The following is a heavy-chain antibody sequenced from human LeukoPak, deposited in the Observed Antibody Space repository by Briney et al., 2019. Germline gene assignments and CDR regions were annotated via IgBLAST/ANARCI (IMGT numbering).Heavy chain of an antibody. Sequence: GGSLRPSCAASGFTFSSYAMSWVRQAPGKGLEWVSAISGSGGSTYYADSVKGRFTISRDNSKNTLYLQMNSLRAEDTAVYYCAKYSSSWPRVAGGFDYWGQGTLVTVSS. V-gene: IGHV3-23*01. CDR3: AKYSSSWPRVAGGFDY. D-gene: IGHD6-13*01. CDR2: ISGSGGST. J-gene: IGHJ4*02. CDR1: GFTFSSYA.